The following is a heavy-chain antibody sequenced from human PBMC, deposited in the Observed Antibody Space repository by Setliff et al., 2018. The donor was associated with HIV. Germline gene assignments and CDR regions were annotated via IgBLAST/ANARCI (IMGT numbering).Heavy chain of an antibody. CDR3: ARVACSGGSCYSYFQH. D-gene: IGHD2-15*01. CDR2: IIPIFGTA. J-gene: IGHJ1*01. CDR1: GGTFSSYA. V-gene: IGHV1-69*13. Sequence: SVKVSCKASGGTFSSYAISWVRQAPGQGLEWMGGIIPIFGTANYAQKFQGRVTITADESTSTAYMELSSLRSEDTAVYYCARVACSGGSCYSYFQHWGQGTLVTSPQ.